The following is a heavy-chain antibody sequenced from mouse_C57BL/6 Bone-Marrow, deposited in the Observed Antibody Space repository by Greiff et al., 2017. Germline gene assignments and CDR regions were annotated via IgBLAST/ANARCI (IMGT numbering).Heavy chain of an antibody. CDR2: IDPTDSYT. CDR3: ARVGGWPIFDY. D-gene: IGHD3-3*01. CDR1: GYTFTSYW. V-gene: IGHV1-50*01. Sequence: QIQLQQPGAELVKPGASVKLSCKASGYTFTSYWMQWVKQRPGQGLEWIGEIDPTDSYTNYNQKFKGKATLTVDTSSSTASMQLSSLTSEDSAVYYCARVGGWPIFDYWGQGTTLTVSS. J-gene: IGHJ2*01.